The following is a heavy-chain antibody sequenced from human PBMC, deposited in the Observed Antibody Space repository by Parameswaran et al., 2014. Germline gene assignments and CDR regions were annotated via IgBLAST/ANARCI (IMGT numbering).Heavy chain of an antibody. V-gene: IGHV1-3*01. Sequence: ASVKVSCKASGYTFTSYAIHWVRQATGQGLEWMGWINADTGNTKYSRKFQGRVTITRDTSASTAYMELSSLRSEDTAVYYCARDRDDFWSGSRYYYYYMDVWGKGTTVTVSS. CDR3: ARDRDDFWSGSRYYYYYMDV. CDR1: GYTFTSYA. D-gene: IGHD3-3*01. J-gene: IGHJ6*03. CDR2: INADTGNT.